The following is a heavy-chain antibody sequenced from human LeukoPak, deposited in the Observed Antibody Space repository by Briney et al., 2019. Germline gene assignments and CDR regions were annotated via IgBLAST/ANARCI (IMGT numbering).Heavy chain of an antibody. J-gene: IGHJ3*02. D-gene: IGHD3-3*01. CDR3: ARAQTLFWEFDGFDI. CDR1: GFTVTTYE. Sequence: TGGSLRLSCAASGFTVTTYEMNWVRQAPGKGLEWVSYISHSGSIIYYADSVKGRFTISRDNAENSVYLQMNSLRDEDTAVYSCARAQTLFWEFDGFDIWGRGTKVTVSS. V-gene: IGHV3-48*03. CDR2: ISHSGSII.